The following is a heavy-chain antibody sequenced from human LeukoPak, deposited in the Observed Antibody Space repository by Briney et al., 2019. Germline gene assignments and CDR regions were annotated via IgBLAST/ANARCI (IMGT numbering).Heavy chain of an antibody. V-gene: IGHV4-59*01. CDR3: ARLGLRRPYFDY. Sequence: SETLSLTCTVSGGSISSYYGSWVRQPPGKGLEWIGYIYYSGSTNYNPSLTSRVTISVDTSKNQFSLKLSSVTAADTAVYYCARLGLRRPYFDYWGQGTLVTVSS. J-gene: IGHJ4*02. CDR2: IYYSGST. CDR1: GGSISSYY.